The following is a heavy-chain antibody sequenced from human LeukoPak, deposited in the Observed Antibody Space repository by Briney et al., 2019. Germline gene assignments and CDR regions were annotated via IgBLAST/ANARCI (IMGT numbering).Heavy chain of an antibody. V-gene: IGHV4-61*02. Sequence: PSQTLSLTCFVSGGSVSSAGYYWTWIRQPAGKGLEWIGRISTSGFTDYSPSLKSRVTISLDTSKNQFYLKLSSLTAADTAVYFCARRDDSSGYHKIFDYWGPGTLVTVSS. D-gene: IGHD3-22*01. J-gene: IGHJ4*02. CDR3: ARRDDSSGYHKIFDY. CDR2: ISTSGFT. CDR1: GGSVSSAGYY.